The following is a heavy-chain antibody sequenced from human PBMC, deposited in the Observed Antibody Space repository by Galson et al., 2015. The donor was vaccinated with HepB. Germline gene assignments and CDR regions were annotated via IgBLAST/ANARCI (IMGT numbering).Heavy chain of an antibody. CDR3: ARDPSPDYDFWSGYYTGPLDY. CDR1: GFTFSSYG. CDR2: IWYDGSNK. D-gene: IGHD3-3*01. V-gene: IGHV3-33*01. Sequence: SLRLSCAASGFTFSSYGMHWVRQAPGKGLEWVAVIWYDGSNKYYADSVKGRFTISRDNSKNTLYLQMNSLRAEDTAVYYCARDPSPDYDFWSGYYTGPLDYWGQGTLVTGSA. J-gene: IGHJ4*02.